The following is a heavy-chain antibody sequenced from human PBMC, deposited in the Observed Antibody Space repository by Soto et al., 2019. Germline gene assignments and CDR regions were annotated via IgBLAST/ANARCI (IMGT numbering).Heavy chain of an antibody. CDR2: ISIRSTNR. CDR1: GFTFSSYG. CDR3: ASGAAGNAYF. D-gene: IGHD6-13*01. V-gene: IGHV3-48*01. J-gene: IGHJ4*02. Sequence: EVQLVESGGGLVQPGGALGLSCAGSGFTFSSYGMNWVRQTPGKGLELFSHISIRSTNRHSADSVKGRFTISRDNAKNSLYLQMNSLGAEHTAVYYCASGAAGNAYFWGQGIPVTVSS.